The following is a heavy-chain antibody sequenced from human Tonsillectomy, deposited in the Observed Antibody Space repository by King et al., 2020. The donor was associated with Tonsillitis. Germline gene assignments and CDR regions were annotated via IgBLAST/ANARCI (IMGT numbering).Heavy chain of an antibody. V-gene: IGHV3-53*01. CDR2: IYSGGST. CDR1: GFTVSSNY. D-gene: IGHD2-15*01. J-gene: IGHJ4*02. Sequence: EVQLVESGGGLIQPGGSLRLSCAASGFTVSSNYMSWVRQAPGKGLEWGSVIYSGGSTYYADSVKGRFTISRDNSKNTLYLQMNSLGAEDTAVYYCARVERCGYCSGGSCYSIRYFAYWGQGTLVTVSS. CDR3: ARVERCGYCSGGSCYSIRYFAY.